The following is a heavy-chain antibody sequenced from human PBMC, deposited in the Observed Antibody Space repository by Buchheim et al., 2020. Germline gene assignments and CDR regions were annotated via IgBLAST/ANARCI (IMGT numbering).Heavy chain of an antibody. D-gene: IGHD4-23*01. J-gene: IGHJ6*02. V-gene: IGHV1-69*04. CDR3: AKRDVVPAGATRGMADDLYYYNGLDV. CDR2: IIPILGIA. CDR1: GGTFSSYA. Sequence: QVQLVQSGAEVKKPGSSVKVSCKASGGTFSSYAISWVRQAPGQGLEWMGRIIPILGIANYAQKFQGRVTITADKSTSTAYMELSSLRSEDTAVYYCAKRDVVPAGATRGMADDLYYYNGLDVWGQGTT.